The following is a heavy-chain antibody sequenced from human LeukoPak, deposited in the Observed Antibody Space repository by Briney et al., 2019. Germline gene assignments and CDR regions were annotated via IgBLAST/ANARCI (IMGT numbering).Heavy chain of an antibody. Sequence: GGSLRLSCAASGFTFSSYSWNWVRQAPGKGLEWVSSISSSSGYIYYADPVKGRFTIPRGNGKNSLYRQMNRVRAEDTAVYYCAREEEDQLQFWAYYYYYGMDVWGQGTTVTVSS. D-gene: IGHD5-24*01. CDR3: AREEEDQLQFWAYYYYYGMDV. CDR2: ISSSSGYI. V-gene: IGHV3-21*01. CDR1: GFTFSSYS. J-gene: IGHJ6*02.